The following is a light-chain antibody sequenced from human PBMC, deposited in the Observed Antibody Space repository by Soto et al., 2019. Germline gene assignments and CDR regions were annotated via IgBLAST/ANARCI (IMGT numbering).Light chain of an antibody. CDR2: ATS. V-gene: IGKV1-39*01. CDR3: QQSYIIPYT. Sequence: DIQMTQSPSSLSASVGDSVTLTCRASQTISKYVNWFHQKPGKAPTLLMYATSSLPSGVPSRFSGSGSETDFAITINSLQPEDFATYYCQQSYIIPYTFGQGTKLEL. J-gene: IGKJ2*01. CDR1: QTISKY.